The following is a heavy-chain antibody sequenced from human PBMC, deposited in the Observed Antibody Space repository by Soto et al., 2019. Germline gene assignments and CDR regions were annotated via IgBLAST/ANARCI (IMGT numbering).Heavy chain of an antibody. CDR2: IYFRGNT. CDR1: GDSISRIDYY. J-gene: IGHJ4*02. D-gene: IGHD3-16*02. V-gene: IGHV4-31*03. Sequence: SEPLSLTCSVSGDSISRIDYYWTWIRQHPEKGLEWIGNIYFRGNTYYSPSLESRLTISVDTSKNQFSLKLTSVTAADTAGEYCARGISYRWVYWGQGTLVTVSA. CDR3: ARGISYRWVY.